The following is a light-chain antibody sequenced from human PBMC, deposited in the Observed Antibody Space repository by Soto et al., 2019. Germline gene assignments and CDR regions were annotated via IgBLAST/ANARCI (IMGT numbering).Light chain of an antibody. CDR3: QQYNNWPPWT. CDR1: QTVSSN. Sequence: EIVMTQSPATLSVSPGESATLSCRASQTVSSNLAWYQQKPGQAPRLLIYGASTRATGMPARFSGSGSGTEFTLNISSLQSEDFAVYYCQQYNNWPPWTFGQGTKVEVK. CDR2: GAS. J-gene: IGKJ1*01. V-gene: IGKV3-15*01.